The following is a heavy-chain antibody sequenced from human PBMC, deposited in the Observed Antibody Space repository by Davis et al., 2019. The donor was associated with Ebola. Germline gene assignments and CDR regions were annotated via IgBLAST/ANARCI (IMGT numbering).Heavy chain of an antibody. V-gene: IGHV3-30*18. CDR2: ISYDGSNK. CDR1: GFTFSSYG. D-gene: IGHD6-19*01. J-gene: IGHJ6*04. CDR3: AKGGSGWPSDYSYGLGV. Sequence: GESLKIPCAASGFTFSSYGMHWVRQAPGNGLEGVAVISYDGSNKYYANSVKGRFTISRDNSKNTLFLQLNSLGVEDTAVYYCAKGGSGWPSDYSYGLGVWGKGTTVTVSS.